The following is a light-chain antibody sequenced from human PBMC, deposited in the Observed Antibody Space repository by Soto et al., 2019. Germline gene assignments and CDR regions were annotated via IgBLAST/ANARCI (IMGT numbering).Light chain of an antibody. Sequence: QSVLTQPPSASGTPGQRVTISCSGSNSNIGSYSVDWYQQLPGTAPKLLIYSSNQRPSGVPDRFSGSKSGTSASLAISELQSEDETDYYCAAWDDSLSGLVFGGGTKLTVL. V-gene: IGLV1-44*01. CDR2: SSN. CDR3: AAWDDSLSGLV. J-gene: IGLJ2*01. CDR1: NSNIGSYS.